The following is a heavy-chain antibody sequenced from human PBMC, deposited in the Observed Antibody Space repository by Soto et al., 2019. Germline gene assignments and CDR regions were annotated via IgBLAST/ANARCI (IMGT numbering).Heavy chain of an antibody. J-gene: IGHJ4*02. CDR1: GGSISSSSYY. D-gene: IGHD5-12*01. CDR2: IYYSGST. CDR3: ESGYSGYDYRSFDY. Sequence: SETLSLTCTVSGGSISSSSYYWGWIRQPPGKGLEWIGSIYYSGSTYYNPSLKSRVTISVDTSKNQFSLKLSSVTAADTAVYYCESGYSGYDYRSFDYWGQGTLVTVSS. V-gene: IGHV4-39*01.